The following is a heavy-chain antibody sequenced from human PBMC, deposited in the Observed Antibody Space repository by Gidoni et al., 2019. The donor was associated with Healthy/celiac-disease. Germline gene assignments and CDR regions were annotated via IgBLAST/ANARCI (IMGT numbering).Heavy chain of an antibody. D-gene: IGHD5-18*01. CDR1: GFTFSSYG. CDR2: ISYDGSNN. J-gene: IGHJ4*02. CDR3: AKDRDTAMVTYFDY. Sequence: QVQLVESGGGVVQPGRSLRLSCAASGFTFSSYGMHWVRQAPGKGLEWVAVISYDGSNNYYADSVKGRFTISRDNSKNTLYLQMNSLRAEDTAVYYCAKDRDTAMVTYFDYWGQGTLVTVSS. V-gene: IGHV3-30*18.